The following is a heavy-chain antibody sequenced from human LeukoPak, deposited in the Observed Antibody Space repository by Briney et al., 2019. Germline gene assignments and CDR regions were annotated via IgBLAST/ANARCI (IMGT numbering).Heavy chain of an antibody. Sequence: ASVKVSCKASGYTFTGYYMHWVRQAPGQGLEWMGWINPNSGGTNYAQKFQGRVTMTRDTSISTAYMELSRLRSDDTAVYYCARDTDYGGNWFDPWGQGTLVTVSS. D-gene: IGHD4-23*01. J-gene: IGHJ5*02. CDR1: GYTFTGYY. V-gene: IGHV1-2*02. CDR3: ARDTDYGGNWFDP. CDR2: INPNSGGT.